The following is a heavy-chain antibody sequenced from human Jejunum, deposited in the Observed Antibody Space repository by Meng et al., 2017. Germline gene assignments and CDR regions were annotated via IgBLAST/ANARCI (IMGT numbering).Heavy chain of an antibody. Sequence: GGSLRLSCATSGFTFSNYAMHWVRQAPGKGLEWVTLISYDGSHKFYADSVKGRFTIARDNSKNTVYLQVNSLRDEDTAVYYCARGTGRSSWCFDYWGQGKQVTGAS. V-gene: IGHV3-30*04. CDR1: GFTFSNYA. CDR2: ISYDGSHK. D-gene: IGHD6-13*01. CDR3: ARGTGRSSWCFDY. J-gene: IGHJ4*02.